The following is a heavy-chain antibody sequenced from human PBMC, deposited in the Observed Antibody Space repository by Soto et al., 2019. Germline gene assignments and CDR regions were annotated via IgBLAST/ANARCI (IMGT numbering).Heavy chain of an antibody. CDR2: ISAYNGNK. J-gene: IGHJ5*02. Sequence: QVQLEQSGDEVKKPGASVKVSCKASGYTFTSYGISWVRQAPGQGLEWMGRISAYNGNKNYAQKLQGRVTMTTDTSTRTAYLELRSLRSDDTAVYYCARVVGALGHWFDPWGQGTLVTVSS. D-gene: IGHD1-26*01. V-gene: IGHV1-18*01. CDR1: GYTFTSYG. CDR3: ARVVGALGHWFDP.